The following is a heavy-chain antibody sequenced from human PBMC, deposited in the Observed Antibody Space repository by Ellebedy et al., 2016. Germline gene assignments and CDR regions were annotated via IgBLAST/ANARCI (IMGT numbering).Heavy chain of an antibody. J-gene: IGHJ4*02. D-gene: IGHD6-13*01. Sequence: GESLKISXAASGFTVSSNYMSWVRQAPGKGLEWVGRIKSKTDGGTTDYAAPVKGRFTISRDDSKNTLYLQMNSLKTEDTAVYYCTTDEIGYSSRTYDYWGQGTLVTVSS. CDR3: TTDEIGYSSRTYDY. CDR2: IKSKTDGGTT. V-gene: IGHV3-15*01. CDR1: GFTVSSNY.